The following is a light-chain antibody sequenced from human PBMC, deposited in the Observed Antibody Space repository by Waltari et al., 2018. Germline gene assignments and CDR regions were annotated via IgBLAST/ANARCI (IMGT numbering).Light chain of an antibody. V-gene: IGKV3-15*01. J-gene: IGKJ2*01. CDR2: DTS. CDR3: QQYNDWPPLYT. CDR1: QSISTN. Sequence: EIVMTQSPATLSMSPGERATLSCRVSQSISTNLAWYQQRPGQAPRLLIYDTSTRATGIPVKFSGSGSGTEFTLTISELQPEDFAVYYCQQYNDWPPLYTFGQGTKLDIK.